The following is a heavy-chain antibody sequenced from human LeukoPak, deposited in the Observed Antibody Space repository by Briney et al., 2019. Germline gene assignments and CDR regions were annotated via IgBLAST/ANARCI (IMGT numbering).Heavy chain of an antibody. D-gene: IGHD1-26*01. CDR1: GYTFSSYG. CDR2: ISAYNGNT. J-gene: IGHJ4*02. CDR3: ARDDPIVGATMFF. Sequence: ASVKVSCKASGYTFSSYGISWVRQAPGQGLEWMGWISAYNGNTNYAQELQGRVTMTTDTSTSTAYMELRSLRFDDTAAYYCARDDPIVGATMFFWGQGTLVTVSS. V-gene: IGHV1-18*01.